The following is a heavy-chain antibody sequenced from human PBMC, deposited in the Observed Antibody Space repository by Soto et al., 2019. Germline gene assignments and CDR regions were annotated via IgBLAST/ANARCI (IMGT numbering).Heavy chain of an antibody. CDR1: GFTFNNYA. J-gene: IGHJ4*02. CDR3: AKDRLGGNFDY. V-gene: IGHV3-23*01. CDR2: ISGTGGST. Sequence: EVQLLDSGGGLVQPGGSLRLSCAASGFTFNNYAMNWVRQAPGKGLEWVATISGTGGSTYYADSVKGRFTISRYNSKNTLYLQMNSLRVEDTAVYYCAKDRLGGNFDYWGQGTQVTVSS.